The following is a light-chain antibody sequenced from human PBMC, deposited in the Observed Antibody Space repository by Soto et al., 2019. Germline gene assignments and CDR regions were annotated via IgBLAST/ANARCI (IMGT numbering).Light chain of an antibody. CDR1: QSVASTY. Sequence: IVLTQSPGTLSLSPGERATLSCRASQSVASTYLGWYQQKPGQAPRLLIYGASSRATGIPDRFSGSGSGTDFTLTISRLEPEDFAVYYCQQYGASSWTFGQGTKVEIK. CDR3: QQYGASSWT. V-gene: IGKV3-20*01. J-gene: IGKJ1*01. CDR2: GAS.